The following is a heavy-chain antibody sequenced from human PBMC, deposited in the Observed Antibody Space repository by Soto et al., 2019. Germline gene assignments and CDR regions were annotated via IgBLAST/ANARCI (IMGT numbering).Heavy chain of an antibody. Sequence: QVQLVESGGGLVKPGGSLRLSCAASGFTFSDYYMSWIRQAPGKGLEWVSYISSSSSYTNYADSVKGRFTISRDNAKNSLNLQMNSLSAEDTAVYYCAREGAELRTSGGFDYWGQGTLVTVSS. CDR1: GFTFSDYY. V-gene: IGHV3-11*05. CDR3: AREGAELRTSGGFDY. D-gene: IGHD1-26*01. J-gene: IGHJ4*02. CDR2: ISSSSSYT.